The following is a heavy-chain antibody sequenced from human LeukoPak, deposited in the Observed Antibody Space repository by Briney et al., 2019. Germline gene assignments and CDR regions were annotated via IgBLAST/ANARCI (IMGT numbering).Heavy chain of an antibody. Sequence: GGSLRLSCAASGFTFSSYGMHWVRQAPGKGLEWVAVISYDGSNKYYADSVKGRLTISRDNSKNTLYLQMNSLRAEDTAVYYCAKNSGYDLSGMDVWGQGTTVTVSS. D-gene: IGHD5-12*01. V-gene: IGHV3-30*18. CDR2: ISYDGSNK. CDR1: GFTFSSYG. CDR3: AKNSGYDLSGMDV. J-gene: IGHJ6*02.